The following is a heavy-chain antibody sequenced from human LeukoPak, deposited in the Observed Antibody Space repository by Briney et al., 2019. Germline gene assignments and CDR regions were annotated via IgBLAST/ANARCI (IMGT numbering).Heavy chain of an antibody. D-gene: IGHD2-21*02. CDR1: GGSITSGRYY. J-gene: IGHJ6*03. CDR3: ARGVVTDDYYMDV. V-gene: IGHV4-61*02. CDR2: LYTNDNT. Sequence: SETLSLTCSVSGGSITSGRYYWTWNRQPAGKGLEWIGRLYTNDNTNYDPSLESRVSISVDTSKSQFYLQLTSVTAADTAVYFCARGVVTDDYYMDVWGKGITVIVSS.